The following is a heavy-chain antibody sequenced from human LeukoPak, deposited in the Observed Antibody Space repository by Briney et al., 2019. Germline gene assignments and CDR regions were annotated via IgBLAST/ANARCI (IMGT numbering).Heavy chain of an antibody. D-gene: IGHD5-18*01. CDR2: ISISSTYR. CDR3: ARDKPDTAFDY. Sequence: GGSLRLSCAASGFTIGTYTMNWVRQAPGKGLEWVSSISISSTYRYYADSVKGRFTMSRDNAKNSLFLQMNSLRAEDTAVYYCARDKPDTAFDYWGQGTLVTVSS. V-gene: IGHV3-21*01. J-gene: IGHJ4*02. CDR1: GFTIGTYT.